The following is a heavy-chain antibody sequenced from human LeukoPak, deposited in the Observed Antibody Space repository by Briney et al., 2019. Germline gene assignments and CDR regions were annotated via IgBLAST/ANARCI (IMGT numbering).Heavy chain of an antibody. CDR3: ARLKVRGWD. D-gene: IGHD6-19*01. Sequence: GGSLRLSCAASGFTFSSYEMNWVRQAPGKGLEWVSYISNSGSTIYYADSVRGRFTISRDNAKNSLYLQMNSLRAEDTAVYYCARLKVRGWDWGQGTLVTVSS. J-gene: IGHJ4*02. V-gene: IGHV3-48*03. CDR2: ISNSGSTI. CDR1: GFTFSSYE.